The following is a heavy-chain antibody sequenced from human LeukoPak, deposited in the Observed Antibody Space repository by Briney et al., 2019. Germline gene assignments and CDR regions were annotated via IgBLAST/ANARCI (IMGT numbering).Heavy chain of an antibody. D-gene: IGHD5-24*01. V-gene: IGHV1-46*01. CDR2: INPSGGST. Sequence: ASVKVSCKASGYTFTSYYMHWVRQAPGQGLEWMGIINPSGGSTSYAQKFQGRVTMTRDTSTSTVYMELSSLRSEDTAVYYCAKSITPVEMATRIPDYWGQGTLVTVSS. CDR3: AKSITPVEMATRIPDY. CDR1: GYTFTSYY. J-gene: IGHJ4*02.